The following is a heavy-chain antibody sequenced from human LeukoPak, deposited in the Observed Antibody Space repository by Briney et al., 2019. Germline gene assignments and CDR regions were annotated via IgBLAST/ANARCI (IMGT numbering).Heavy chain of an antibody. CDR1: GFTFSSYS. D-gene: IGHD6-19*01. Sequence: GGSLRLSCAASGFTFSSYSMNWVRQAPGKGLEWVSSISSSSSYIYYADSVKGRFTISRDNAKNSLYLQMNSLRAEDTAVYYCARDSVAGAFDYWGQGTLGTVSS. CDR2: ISSSSSYI. J-gene: IGHJ4*02. V-gene: IGHV3-21*01. CDR3: ARDSVAGAFDY.